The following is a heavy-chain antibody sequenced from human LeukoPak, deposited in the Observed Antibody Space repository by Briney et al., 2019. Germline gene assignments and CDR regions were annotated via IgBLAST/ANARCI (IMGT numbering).Heavy chain of an antibody. V-gene: IGHV3-23*01. CDR3: AKDVVSGDYSYFDY. CDR2: ISGSGGST. D-gene: IGHD4-17*01. Sequence: GASLRLSCAASGFTFSSYAMSWVRQAPGKGLEWVPAISGSGGSTYYADSVKGRFTISRDNSKNTLYLQMNSLRAEDTAVYYCAKDVVSGDYSYFDYWGQGTLVTVSS. CDR1: GFTFSSYA. J-gene: IGHJ4*02.